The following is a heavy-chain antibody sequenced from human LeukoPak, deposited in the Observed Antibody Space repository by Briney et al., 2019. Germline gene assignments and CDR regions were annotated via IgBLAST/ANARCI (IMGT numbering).Heavy chain of an antibody. J-gene: IGHJ5*02. V-gene: IGHV3-23*01. Sequence: PGGSLRLSCAASGFTFSSYAMSWVRQAPGKGLEWVSAISGSGGSTYYADSVKGRFTISRDNSKNTLYLQMNSLRAEDTAVYYCAKDHHIVLMVYASNWFDPWGQGTLVTVSS. CDR1: GFTFSSYA. CDR3: AKDHHIVLMVYASNWFDP. CDR2: ISGSGGST. D-gene: IGHD2-8*01.